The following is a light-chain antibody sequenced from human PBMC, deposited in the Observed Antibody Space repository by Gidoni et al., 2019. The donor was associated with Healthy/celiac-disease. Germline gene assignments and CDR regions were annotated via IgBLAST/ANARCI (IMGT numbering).Light chain of an antibody. Sequence: AIQMTQSPSSLSASVGDRVTITCRASQGIRNDLGWYQQKPGKAPKLLIYAASSLQSGVPRRFSGSGSGTDFTITISSLQAEDFATYYCLQDYNYTWTFGQXTKVEIK. V-gene: IGKV1-6*01. CDR3: LQDYNYTWT. J-gene: IGKJ1*01. CDR2: AAS. CDR1: QGIRND.